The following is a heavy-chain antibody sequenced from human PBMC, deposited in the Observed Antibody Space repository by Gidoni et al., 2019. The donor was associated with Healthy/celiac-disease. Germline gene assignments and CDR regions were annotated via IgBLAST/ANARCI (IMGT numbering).Heavy chain of an antibody. CDR2: INSDGSST. V-gene: IGHV3-74*01. J-gene: IGHJ4*02. D-gene: IGHD2-2*02. Sequence: EVQLVESGGGLVQPGGSLRLSCAASGFTFSSYWMHWVRQAPGKGLVGVSRINSDGSSTSYADSVKGRFTISRDNAKNTLYLQMNSLRAEDTAVYYCARYSGRDYTPNFDYWGQGTLVTVSS. CDR1: GFTFSSYW. CDR3: ARYSGRDYTPNFDY.